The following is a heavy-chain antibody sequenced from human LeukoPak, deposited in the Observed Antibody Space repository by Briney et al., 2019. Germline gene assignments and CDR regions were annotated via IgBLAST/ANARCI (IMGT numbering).Heavy chain of an antibody. CDR3: ASPRGY. Sequence: SQTLSLTCTVSGGSISSGSYYWSWIRQPAGKGLEWIGRIYTSGSTNYNPSLKSRVTMSVDTSKNQFSLKLSSVTAADTAVYYCASPRGYWGQGTLVTVSS. CDR1: GGSISSGSYY. V-gene: IGHV4-61*02. CDR2: IYTSGST. J-gene: IGHJ4*02.